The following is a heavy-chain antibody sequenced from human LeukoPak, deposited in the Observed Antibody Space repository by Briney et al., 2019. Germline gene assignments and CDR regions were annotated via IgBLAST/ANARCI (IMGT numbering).Heavy chain of an antibody. Sequence: PSETLSLTCAVYGGSFSGYYWSWIRQPPGKGLEWIGEINHSGSTNYNPTLKSRVTISVDTSKNQFSLKLSSVTAADTAVYYCARGQGRYCSSTSGYHYYYYGRDVWGQGTTVTVSS. D-gene: IGHD2-2*01. V-gene: IGHV4-34*01. CDR1: GGSFSGYY. CDR2: INHSGST. CDR3: ARGQGRYCSSTSGYHYYYYGRDV. J-gene: IGHJ6*02.